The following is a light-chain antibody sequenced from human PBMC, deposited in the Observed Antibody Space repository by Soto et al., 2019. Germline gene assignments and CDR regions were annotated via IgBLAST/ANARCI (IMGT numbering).Light chain of an antibody. CDR2: AAS. V-gene: IGKV1-9*01. J-gene: IGKJ5*01. CDR3: RQHNSFPIT. Sequence: DIHLTQSPFFLSASVVDRVTITCRSSQGISSYLVWYQQKAGKAPKSLIYAASTLQTGVPSRFSGSGSGTEFTLTISSLQPEDSATYYCRQHNSFPITFGQGTRLEIK. CDR1: QGISSY.